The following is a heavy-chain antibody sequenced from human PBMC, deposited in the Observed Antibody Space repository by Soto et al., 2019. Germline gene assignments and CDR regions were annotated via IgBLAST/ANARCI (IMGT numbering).Heavy chain of an antibody. Sequence: EVQLVESGGGLVQPWGSLRLSCAASGFSFNDYSMNWVRQAPGKGLEWVSYISRSSGTIYYADSVKGRFTISRDNAKNSLYLQMNSLRAEDTAVYYCARQRSMDVWGQGTTVTVSS. J-gene: IGHJ6*02. CDR1: GFSFNDYS. V-gene: IGHV3-48*01. CDR2: ISRSSGTI. CDR3: ARQRSMDV.